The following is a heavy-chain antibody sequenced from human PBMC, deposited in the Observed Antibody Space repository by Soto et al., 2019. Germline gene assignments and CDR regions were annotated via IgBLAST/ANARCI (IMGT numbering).Heavy chain of an antibody. CDR1: GYTFTSYA. J-gene: IGHJ4*02. D-gene: IGHD2-21*02. CDR3: ARSIVVVTALDY. CDR2: INAGNGNT. V-gene: IGHV1-3*05. Sequence: QVQLVQSGAEEKKPGASVKVSCKASGYTFTSYAMHWVRQAPGQRLEWMGWINAGNGNTKYSQKCQGRVTITRDTTASTAYMDLSSLRSEDTAVYYCARSIVVVTALDYWGQGTLVTVSS.